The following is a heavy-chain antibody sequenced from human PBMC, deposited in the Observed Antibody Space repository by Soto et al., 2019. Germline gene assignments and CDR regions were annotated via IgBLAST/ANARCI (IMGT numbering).Heavy chain of an antibody. J-gene: IGHJ6*02. CDR1: GGSFSGYY. CDR2: INHSGST. D-gene: IGHD3-10*01. CDR3: ALPWFGDAYYYGMDV. Sequence: SETLSLTCAVYGGSFSGYYWSWIRQPPGKGLEWIGEINHSGSTNYNPSLKSRVTISVDTPKNQFSLKLSSVTAADTAVYYCALPWFGDAYYYGMDVWGQGTTVTVSS. V-gene: IGHV4-34*01.